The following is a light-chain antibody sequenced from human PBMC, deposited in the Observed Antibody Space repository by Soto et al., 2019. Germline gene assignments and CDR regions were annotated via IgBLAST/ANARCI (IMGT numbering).Light chain of an antibody. CDR1: FSNIGSNP. CDR3: VAWGDLHCFSFV. J-gene: IGLJ1*01. Sequence: QSVLTQPPSASGTPGQRVTISCSGSFSNIGSNPVNWYQQLPGAAPKLLIHSSNQRPSGVSDRFSGSKSGTSSFLAISGLQSEDESFSYGVAWGDLHCFSFVFCSGPSVAVL. CDR2: SSN. V-gene: IGLV1-44*01.